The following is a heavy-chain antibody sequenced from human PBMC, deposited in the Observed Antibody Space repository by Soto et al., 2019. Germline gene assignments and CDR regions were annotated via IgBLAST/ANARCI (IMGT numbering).Heavy chain of an antibody. CDR3: AKVGDYGDLSFDY. J-gene: IGHJ4*02. CDR2: ISYDGSNK. Sequence: GGSLRLSCAASGFTFSSYGMHWVRQAPGKGLEWVAVISYDGSNKYYADSVKGRFTISRDNSKNTLYLQMNSLRAEDTAVYYCAKVGDYGDLSFDYCGQGTLVTVSS. V-gene: IGHV3-30*18. D-gene: IGHD4-17*01. CDR1: GFTFSSYG.